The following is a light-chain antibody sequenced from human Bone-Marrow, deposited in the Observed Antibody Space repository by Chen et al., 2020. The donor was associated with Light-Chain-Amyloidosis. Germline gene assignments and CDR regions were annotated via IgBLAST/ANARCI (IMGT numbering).Light chain of an antibody. CDR2: STN. Sequence: QTVVTEEPATLVTPGVRVNLGAGLSSGSVSTNYYPAWYQQTPGQAPRTLIYSTNTRSSGVPDRFSGSILGNKAALTITGAQADDESDYYCVLYVGSGIWVFGGGTKLTVL. CDR3: VLYVGSGIWV. V-gene: IGLV8-61*01. J-gene: IGLJ3*02. CDR1: SGSVSTNYY.